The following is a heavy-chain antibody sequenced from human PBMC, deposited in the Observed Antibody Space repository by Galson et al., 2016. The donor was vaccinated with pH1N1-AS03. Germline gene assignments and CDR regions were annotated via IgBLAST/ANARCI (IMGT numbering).Heavy chain of an antibody. D-gene: IGHD6-6*01. J-gene: IGHJ5*02. CDR1: GGSVSSGSYY. Sequence: ETLSLTCTISGGSVSSGSYYWSWIRQPPGKGLEWLGYIYYSGSTNYHPSLKSRVTISVDTSKNQFSLKLSSVTASDTAVYYCAREQLDNWFDPRGQGTLVTVSS. CDR3: AREQLDNWFDP. CDR2: IYYSGST. V-gene: IGHV4-61*01.